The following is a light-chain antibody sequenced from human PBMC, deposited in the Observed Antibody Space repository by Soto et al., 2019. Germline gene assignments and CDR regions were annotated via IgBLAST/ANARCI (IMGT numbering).Light chain of an antibody. CDR3: CSYAGSSDVV. CDR2: EVS. CDR1: SSDVGSYNL. J-gene: IGLJ2*01. V-gene: IGLV2-23*02. Sequence: QSVLTQPASVSGSPGQSITISCTGTSSDVGSYNLVSWYQQHPGKAPKLMIYEVSKRPSGVSNRFSGSKSGNTASLTISGLQAEDEADYYCCSYAGSSDVVFGGGTNSPS.